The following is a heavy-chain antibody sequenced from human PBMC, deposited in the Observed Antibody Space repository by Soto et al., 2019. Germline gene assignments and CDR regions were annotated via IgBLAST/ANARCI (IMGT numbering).Heavy chain of an antibody. D-gene: IGHD1-26*01. CDR2: ISYDGSNK. CDR3: AQGRGRYYVF. Sequence: GGTLRLSCAASGFTFSSYGMHWVRQAPGKGLEWVAVISYDGSNKYYADSVKGRFTISRDNSKNTLYLQMNSLRAEDTAVYFWAQGRGRYYVFWGQGILVTVS. V-gene: IGHV3-30*18. J-gene: IGHJ4*02. CDR1: GFTFSSYG.